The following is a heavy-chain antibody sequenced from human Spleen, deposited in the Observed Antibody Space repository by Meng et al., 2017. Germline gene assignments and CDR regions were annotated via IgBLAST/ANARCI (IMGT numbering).Heavy chain of an antibody. J-gene: IGHJ4*02. V-gene: IGHV4-39*07. CDR1: GGSISSSSYY. D-gene: IGHD6-13*01. Sequence: SETLSLTCTVSGGSISSSSYYWGWLRQPPGQGLEWIGSIYYSGSTYYNPSLKSRVTISVDTSKNQFSLKLSSVTAADTAVYSLSRDRRSTWYPLGIFFDYWGQATLVTVSS. CDR2: IYYSGST. CDR3: SRDRRSTWYPLGIFFDY.